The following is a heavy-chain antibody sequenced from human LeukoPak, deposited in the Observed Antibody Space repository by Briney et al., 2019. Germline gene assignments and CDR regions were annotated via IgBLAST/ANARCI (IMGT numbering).Heavy chain of an antibody. D-gene: IGHD3-10*01. V-gene: IGHV4-59*08. CDR3: ATLLWFGSRGGY. J-gene: IGHJ4*02. Sequence: PSETLSLTCTVSGGSITNYYWSWIRQPPGKGLEWIGFSYYNGNTNYNPSLKSRVTISVDTSKNQFSLKLSSVTAADTAVYYCATLLWFGSRGGYWGQGTLVTVSS. CDR1: GGSITNYY. CDR2: SYYNGNT.